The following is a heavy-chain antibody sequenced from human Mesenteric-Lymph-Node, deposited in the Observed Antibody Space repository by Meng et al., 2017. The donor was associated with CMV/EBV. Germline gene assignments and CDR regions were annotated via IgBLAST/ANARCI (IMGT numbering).Heavy chain of an antibody. CDR3: ARDGRVVRGVIVTPMDY. D-gene: IGHD3-10*01. CDR2: IYPSGNA. V-gene: IGHV4-38-2*02. Sequence: SETLSLTCTDSASSISSDYQWAWIRQSPGKGLEWIGTIYPSGNAYYNPSLKSRVTMSLDTSKNQFSLKLSSMTAADTAVYYCARDGRVVRGVIVTPMDYWGQGTLVTVSS. CDR1: ASSISSDYQ. J-gene: IGHJ4*02.